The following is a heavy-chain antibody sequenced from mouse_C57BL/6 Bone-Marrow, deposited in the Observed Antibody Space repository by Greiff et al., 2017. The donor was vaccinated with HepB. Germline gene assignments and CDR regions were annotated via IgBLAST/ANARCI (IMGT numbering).Heavy chain of an antibody. V-gene: IGHV8-12*01. CDR1: GFSLSTSGMG. Sequence: QVTLKESGPGILQSSQTLSLTCSFSGFSLSTSGMGVSWIRQPSGKGLEWLAHIYWDDDKRYNPSLKSRLTISKDTSRNQVFLKITSVDTADTATYYCARRTYLGRAMDCWGQGPSVTVSS. CDR2: IYWDDDK. CDR3: ARRTYLGRAMDC. D-gene: IGHD3-3*01. J-gene: IGHJ4*01.